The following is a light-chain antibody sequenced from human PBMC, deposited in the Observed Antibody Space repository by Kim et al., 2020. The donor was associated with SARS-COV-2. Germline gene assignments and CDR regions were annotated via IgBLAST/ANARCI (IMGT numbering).Light chain of an antibody. Sequence: SSELTQDPAVSVALGQTVRITCQGDSLRTYYASWYQQKPGQAPLLVIYGKNNRPSGIPDRFSGSNSGNRASLTITGTQAEDEADYYCNSRDNSNNHFVFGTGTKVTVL. J-gene: IGLJ1*01. V-gene: IGLV3-19*01. CDR2: GKN. CDR3: NSRDNSNNHFV. CDR1: SLRTYY.